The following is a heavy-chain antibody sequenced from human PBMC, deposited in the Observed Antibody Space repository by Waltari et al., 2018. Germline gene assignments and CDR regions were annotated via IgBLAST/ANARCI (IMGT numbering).Heavy chain of an antibody. J-gene: IGHJ6*03. D-gene: IGHD4-17*01. CDR2: IYHSGST. CDR1: GYSISSGYY. V-gene: IGHV4-38-2*01. Sequence: QVQLQESGPGLVKPSETLSLTCAVSGYSISSGYYWGWVRQPPGKGLEWIGSIYHSGSTYYNPSLKSRVTISVDTSKKQFSLKLSSVTAADTAVYYCARCLVGGDYYYYYYMDVWGKGTTVTVSS. CDR3: ARCLVGGDYYYYYYMDV.